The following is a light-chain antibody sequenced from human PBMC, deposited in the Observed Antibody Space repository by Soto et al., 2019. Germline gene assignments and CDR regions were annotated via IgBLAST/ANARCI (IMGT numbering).Light chain of an antibody. CDR3: QQYGSSPSWT. J-gene: IGKJ1*01. CDR2: GAS. CDR1: QSVSSSY. Sequence: EMVLTQSPGTLSLSPGERATLSCRASQSVSSSYLAWYQQKPGQAPRLLIYGASSGATGIPDRCSGSGSGTDLTLTIRRLEPEDFAVYYCQQYGSSPSWTFGQGTTGDIK. V-gene: IGKV3-20*01.